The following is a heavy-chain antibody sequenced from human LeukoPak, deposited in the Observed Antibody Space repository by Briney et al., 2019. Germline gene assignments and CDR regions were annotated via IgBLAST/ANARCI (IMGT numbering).Heavy chain of an antibody. CDR2: IIPIFGTA. CDR3: ARDRSPIFGVVIHAYYFDY. Sequence: SVKVSCKASGGTFSSYAISWVRQAPGQGLEWMGGIIPIFGTANYAQKFQGRVTITADESTSTAYMELSSLRSEDTAVYYCARDRSPIFGVVIHAYYFDYWGQGTLVTVSS. V-gene: IGHV1-69*13. D-gene: IGHD3-3*01. CDR1: GGTFSSYA. J-gene: IGHJ4*02.